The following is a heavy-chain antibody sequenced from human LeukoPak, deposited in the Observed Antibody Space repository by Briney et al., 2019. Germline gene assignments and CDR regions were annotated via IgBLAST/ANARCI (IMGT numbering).Heavy chain of an antibody. CDR2: SGTRSGTK. CDR1: GFTLSSLA. CDR3: LLQMTYGELSDPDF. J-gene: IGHJ4*02. V-gene: IGHV3-21*01. Sequence: GGSLRLSCAASGFTLSSLAMHWVRQAPGKVLEWVSSSGTRSGTKYYADSVMGRFTISRDSAMNSVSLQINSLRAEDTAVYYCLLQMTYGELSDPDFRGQGTLVTVSS. D-gene: IGHD3-16*02.